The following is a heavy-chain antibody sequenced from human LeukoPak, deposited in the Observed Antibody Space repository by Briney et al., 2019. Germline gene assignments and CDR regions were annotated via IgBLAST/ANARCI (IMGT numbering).Heavy chain of an antibody. CDR1: GGSFSGYY. CDR3: ARELSGITMVRGVIIRYFDY. J-gene: IGHJ4*02. Sequence: SETLSPTCAVYGGSFSGYYWSWIPQPPGKGLEWIGEINHSGSTNYNPSLKSRVTISVDTSKNQFSLKLSSVTAADTAVYYCARELSGITMVRGVIIRYFDYWGQGTLVTASS. D-gene: IGHD3-10*01. CDR2: INHSGST. V-gene: IGHV4-34*01.